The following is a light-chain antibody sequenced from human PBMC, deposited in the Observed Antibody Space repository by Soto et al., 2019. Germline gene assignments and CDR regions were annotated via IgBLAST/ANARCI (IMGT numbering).Light chain of an antibody. CDR1: QSVSSN. Sequence: EILMTQSPATLSVSPGEGATLSCRASQSVSSNLAWYQQKRGQAPRLLLYGASTRATGIPARFSGSGSGTEFTLTISSLQSEDFAIYYCQHYNNWPLTFGGGTKVDIK. J-gene: IGKJ4*01. V-gene: IGKV3-15*01. CDR3: QHYNNWPLT. CDR2: GAS.